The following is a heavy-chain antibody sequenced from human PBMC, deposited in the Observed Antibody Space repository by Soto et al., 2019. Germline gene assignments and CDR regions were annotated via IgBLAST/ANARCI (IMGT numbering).Heavy chain of an antibody. V-gene: IGHV3-15*01. D-gene: IGHD4-4*01. CDR1: GFTFSNAW. CDR2: IKSKTDGGTT. CDR3: TTEASRTTGFDY. Sequence: GESLKISCAASGFTFSNAWMSWVRQAPGKGLEWVGRIKSKTDGGTTDYAAPVKGRFTISRDDSKNTLYLQMNSLKTEDTAVYYCTTEASRTTGFDYWGQGTLVTVSS. J-gene: IGHJ4*02.